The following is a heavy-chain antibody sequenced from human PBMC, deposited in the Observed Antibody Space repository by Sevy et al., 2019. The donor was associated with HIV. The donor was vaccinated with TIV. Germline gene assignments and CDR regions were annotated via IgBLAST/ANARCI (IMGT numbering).Heavy chain of an antibody. V-gene: IGHV2-5*01. D-gene: IGHD3-3*01. CDR1: GFSLSTSGVG. Sequence: SGPTLVKPTQTLTLTCTFSGFSLSTSGVGVGWIRQPPGKALEWLALIYWNDDKRYSPSLKSRLTITKDTSKNQVVLTMTNMDPLDTATYYCAHSRANYDFWSGYSLDFDYWGQGTLVTVSS. CDR3: AHSRANYDFWSGYSLDFDY. CDR2: IYWNDDK. J-gene: IGHJ4*02.